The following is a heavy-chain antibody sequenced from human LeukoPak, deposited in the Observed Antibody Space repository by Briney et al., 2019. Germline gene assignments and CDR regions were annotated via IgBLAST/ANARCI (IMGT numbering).Heavy chain of an antibody. CDR1: GGSISSYY. D-gene: IGHD3-22*01. Sequence: PSETLPLTCTVSGGSISSYYWSWIRQPPGKGLEWIRYIYYSGSTNYNPSLKSRVTISVDTSKNQFSLKLSSVTAADTAVYYCARDEYYYDSSGYYYNWFDPWGQGTLVTVSS. CDR2: IYYSGST. J-gene: IGHJ5*02. CDR3: ARDEYYYDSSGYYYNWFDP. V-gene: IGHV4-59*01.